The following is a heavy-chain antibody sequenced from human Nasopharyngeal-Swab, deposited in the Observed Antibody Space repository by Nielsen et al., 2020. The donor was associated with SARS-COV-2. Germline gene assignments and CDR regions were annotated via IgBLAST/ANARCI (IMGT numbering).Heavy chain of an antibody. D-gene: IGHD3-3*01. V-gene: IGHV4-59*01. CDR3: ARGPDQNYDFWSGYYTPSSYYYYYMDV. CDR2: IYYSGST. J-gene: IGHJ6*03. Sequence: WIRQPPGKGLEWIGYIYYSGSTNYNPSLKSRVTISVDTSKNQFSLKLSSVTAADTAVYYCARGPDQNYDFWSGYYTPSSYYYYYMDVWGKGTTVTVSS.